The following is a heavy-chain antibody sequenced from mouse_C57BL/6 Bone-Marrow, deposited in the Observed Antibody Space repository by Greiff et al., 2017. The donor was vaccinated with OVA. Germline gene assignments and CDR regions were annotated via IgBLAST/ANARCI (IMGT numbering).Heavy chain of an antibody. J-gene: IGHJ2*01. CDR3: ARREDSSGYDYFDY. Sequence: EVKLMESGPELVKPGASVKIPCKASGYTFTDYNMDWVKQSHGKSLEWIGDINPNNGGTIYNQKFKGKATLTVDKSSSTAYMELRSLTSEDTAVYYCARREDSSGYDYFDYWGQGTTLTVSS. V-gene: IGHV1-18*01. D-gene: IGHD3-2*02. CDR2: INPNNGGT. CDR1: GYTFTDYN.